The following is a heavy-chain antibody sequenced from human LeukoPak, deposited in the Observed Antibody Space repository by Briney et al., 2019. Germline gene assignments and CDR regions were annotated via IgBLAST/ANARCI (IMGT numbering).Heavy chain of an antibody. CDR1: GGSISSYY. J-gene: IGHJ4*02. CDR3: ARTYYDYVWGSYRYWNFDY. V-gene: IGHV4-59*12. Sequence: PSETLSLTCTVSGGSISSYYWSWIRQPPGKGLEWIGYIYYSGSTYYNPSLKSRVTISVDTSKNQFSLKLSSVTAADTAVYYCARTYYDYVWGSYRYWNFDYWGQGTLVTVSS. D-gene: IGHD3-16*02. CDR2: IYYSGST.